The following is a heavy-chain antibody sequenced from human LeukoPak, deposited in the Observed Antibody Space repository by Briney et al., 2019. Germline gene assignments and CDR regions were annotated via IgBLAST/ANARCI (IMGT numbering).Heavy chain of an antibody. J-gene: IGHJ4*02. V-gene: IGHV3-30*03. D-gene: IGHD3-10*02. CDR1: GFTFSNAW. Sequence: GGSLRLSCAASGFTFSNAWMSWVRQAPGKGLEWVAVISYDGSNKYYADSVKGRFTISRDNSKNTLYLQMNSLRAEDTAVYYCARVFGDHHYWGQGTLVTVSS. CDR3: ARVFGDHHY. CDR2: ISYDGSNK.